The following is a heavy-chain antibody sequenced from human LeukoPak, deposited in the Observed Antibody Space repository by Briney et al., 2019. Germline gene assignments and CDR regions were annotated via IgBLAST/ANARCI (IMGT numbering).Heavy chain of an antibody. Sequence: GGSLRLSCADSGCSFSDHHMYWVRQTPGKGLEWVSYINNIGSIIHYADSVKGRFTISRDNGKNSLCLQMNSLRPEDTAVYYCVRVTGILVRHWGLGTLVTVSS. CDR1: GCSFSDHH. V-gene: IGHV3-48*01. CDR3: VRVTGILVRH. CDR2: INNIGSII. J-gene: IGHJ4*02. D-gene: IGHD6-13*01.